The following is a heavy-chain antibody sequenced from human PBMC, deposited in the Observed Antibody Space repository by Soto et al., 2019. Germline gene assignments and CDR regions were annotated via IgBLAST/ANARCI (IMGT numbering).Heavy chain of an antibody. J-gene: IGHJ4*02. Sequence: SETLSLTCTVSGVSVSSGSFYWAWIRRPPGKGLEWIGFGSYSGTTNYKPSLKSRVTISVDTSRSQISLKVSPLTAADTAVYYCARGATVTQYDYWGQGTLVTVSS. CDR2: GSYSGTT. D-gene: IGHD4-17*01. CDR1: GVSVSSGSFY. CDR3: ARGATVTQYDY. V-gene: IGHV4-61*01.